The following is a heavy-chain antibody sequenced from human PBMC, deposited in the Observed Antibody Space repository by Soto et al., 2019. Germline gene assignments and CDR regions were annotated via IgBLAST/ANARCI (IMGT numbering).Heavy chain of an antibody. J-gene: IGHJ5*02. CDR3: ARGVLGYDFLSGYSDWFDP. V-gene: IGHV4-34*01. Sequence: QVQLQQWGAGLLKPSETLSLTCAVYGGSFSGYYWSWIRQPPGKGLEWIGEINHSGSTNYNPSLKSRVTISVDTSKNQFSLKLSSVTAADTAVYYCARGVLGYDFLSGYSDWFDPWGQGTLVTVSS. CDR1: GGSFSGYY. D-gene: IGHD3-3*01. CDR2: INHSGST.